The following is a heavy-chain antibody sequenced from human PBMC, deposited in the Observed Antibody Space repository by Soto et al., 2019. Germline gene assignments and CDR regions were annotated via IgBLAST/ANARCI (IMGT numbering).Heavy chain of an antibody. CDR3: ATYYYGSGGQDDYGMDV. J-gene: IGHJ6*02. CDR1: GYTFTSYG. Sequence: QVQLVQSGAEVKKPGASVKVSCKASGYTFTSYGISWVRQAPGQGLEWMGWISGYNGNTNYAQKLQGRVTMTTDTSTSTASTELRGLRSDGTVVYYGATYYYGSGGQDDYGMDVWGHGTTVTVSS. V-gene: IGHV1-18*01. CDR2: ISGYNGNT. D-gene: IGHD3-10*01.